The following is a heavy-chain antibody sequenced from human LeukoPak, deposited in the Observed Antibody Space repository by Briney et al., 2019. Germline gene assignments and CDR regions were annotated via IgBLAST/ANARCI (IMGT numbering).Heavy chain of an antibody. Sequence: GASVKVSCKVSGYTLTELSMHWVRQAPGKGLEWMGGFDPEDGETIYAQKFQGSVTMTEDTSTDTAYMELSSLRSEDTAVYYCATLFIYDFWSGYQPVDYWGQGTLVTVSS. CDR2: FDPEDGET. J-gene: IGHJ4*02. V-gene: IGHV1-24*01. CDR1: GYTLTELS. D-gene: IGHD3-3*01. CDR3: ATLFIYDFWSGYQPVDY.